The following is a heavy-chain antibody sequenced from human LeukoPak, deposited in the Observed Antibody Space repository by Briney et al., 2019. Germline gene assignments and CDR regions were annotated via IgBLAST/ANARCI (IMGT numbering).Heavy chain of an antibody. V-gene: IGHV4-59*01. CDR2: IYYSGST. CDR3: ARARGYSYGCGENYHYYYMDV. CDR1: GGSISSYY. Sequence: SETLSLTCTVSGGSISSYYWGWIRQPPGKGLEWIGYIYYSGSTNYNPSLKSRVTISVDTPKNQFSLKLSSVTAADTAVYYCARARGYSYGCGENYHYYYMDVWGKGTTVTVSS. D-gene: IGHD5-18*01. J-gene: IGHJ6*03.